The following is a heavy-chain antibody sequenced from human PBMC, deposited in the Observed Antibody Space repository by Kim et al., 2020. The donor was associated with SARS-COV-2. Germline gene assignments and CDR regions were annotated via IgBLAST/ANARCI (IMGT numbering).Heavy chain of an antibody. Sequence: GGSLRLSCAASGFTFSSYSMNWVRQAPGKGLEWVSSISSSSSYIYYADSVKGRFTISRDNAKNSLYLQMNSLRAEDTAVYYCARDLRGRGVLLWFGEMGYWGQGTLVTVSS. CDR1: GFTFSSYS. D-gene: IGHD3-10*01. J-gene: IGHJ4*02. CDR2: ISSSSSYI. V-gene: IGHV3-21*01. CDR3: ARDLRGRGVLLWFGEMGY.